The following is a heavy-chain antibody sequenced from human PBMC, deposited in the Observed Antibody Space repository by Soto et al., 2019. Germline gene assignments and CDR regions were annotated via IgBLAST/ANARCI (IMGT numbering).Heavy chain of an antibody. D-gene: IGHD6-13*01. Sequence: QVQLVQSGAEVKKPGSSVKVSCKASGGTFSSYAISWVRQAPGQGLEWMGGIIPIFGTANYAQKFPGRVTITADESTSTDYMELSSLRSEDTAVYYCATSLPSWYTRYYYYGMDVWGQGTTVTVSS. CDR1: GGTFSSYA. CDR3: ATSLPSWYTRYYYYGMDV. CDR2: IIPIFGTA. V-gene: IGHV1-69*01. J-gene: IGHJ6*02.